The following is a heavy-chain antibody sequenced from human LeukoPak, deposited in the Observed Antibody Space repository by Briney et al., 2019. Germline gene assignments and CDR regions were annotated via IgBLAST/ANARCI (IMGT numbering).Heavy chain of an antibody. D-gene: IGHD6-19*01. J-gene: IGHJ6*02. V-gene: IGHV3-9*01. CDR1: GFTFDDYA. CDR2: VTWNSVSI. CDR3: AKGGQWLRDGMDV. Sequence: PGGSLRLSCAASGFTFDDYAMHWVRQAPGKGLQWVSGVTWNSVSIGYAGSVKGRFTISRDNVKNSLYLQMNSLRAEDTALYYCAKGGQWLRDGMDVWGQGTTVTVSS.